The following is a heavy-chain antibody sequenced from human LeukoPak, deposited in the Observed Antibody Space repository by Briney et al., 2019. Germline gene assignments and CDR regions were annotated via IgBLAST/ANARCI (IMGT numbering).Heavy chain of an antibody. V-gene: IGHV3-53*01. Sequence: PGGSLRLSCAASGFTVSSNYMSWVRQAPGKGLEWVSVIYSGGSTYYADSVKGRFTISRDNSKNTLYLQMNSLRAEDTAVYYCARVWDYYDSSGYIPPYYYYYMDVWGKGTTVTVSS. CDR1: GFTVSSNY. J-gene: IGHJ6*03. CDR3: ARVWDYYDSSGYIPPYYYYYMDV. CDR2: IYSGGST. D-gene: IGHD3-22*01.